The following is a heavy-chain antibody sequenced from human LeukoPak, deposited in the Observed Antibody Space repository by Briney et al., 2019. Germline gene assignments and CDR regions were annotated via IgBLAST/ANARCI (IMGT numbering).Heavy chain of an antibody. Sequence: GSLLLSCAAAGFPFYTYGMHWGRQAPGKGLEYVSGIGPDGGTTYYAKSVKGRFTISRDNSKSMVYLQMGSLTADDMAVYYCARGAQLTDYWGQGTLVTVSS. CDR1: GFPFYTYG. V-gene: IGHV3-64*01. CDR2: IGPDGGTT. CDR3: ARGAQLTDY. D-gene: IGHD6-13*01. J-gene: IGHJ4*02.